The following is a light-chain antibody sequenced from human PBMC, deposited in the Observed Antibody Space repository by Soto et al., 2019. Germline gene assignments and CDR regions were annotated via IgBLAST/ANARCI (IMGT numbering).Light chain of an antibody. V-gene: IGKV2-24*01. CDR1: QSLVDSAGNTH. CDR2: RIS. CDR3: QQYNSYSWT. Sequence: DIVMTQTPLSSPVTLGQPASISCRSSQSLVDSAGNTHLSWLQQRPGQPPRLLIYRISNRFSGVPSRFSGSGSGTEFTLTISSLQPDDFATYYCQQYNSYSWTFGQGTKVEIK. J-gene: IGKJ1*01.